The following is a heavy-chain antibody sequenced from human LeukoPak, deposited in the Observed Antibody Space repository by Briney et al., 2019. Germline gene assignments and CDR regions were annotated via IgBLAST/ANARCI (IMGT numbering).Heavy chain of an antibody. CDR3: AKISHDYGDSADY. V-gene: IGHV3-21*01. CDR1: GFTFSSYS. J-gene: IGHJ4*02. D-gene: IGHD4-17*01. CDR2: ISTSSYDI. Sequence: GGSLRLSCAASGFTFSSYSMNWVRQAPGKGLEWASSISTSSYDIYYADSVKGRFTISRDNAKNSLYLQMNSLRAEDTAMYYCAKISHDYGDSADYWGQGTLVTVSS.